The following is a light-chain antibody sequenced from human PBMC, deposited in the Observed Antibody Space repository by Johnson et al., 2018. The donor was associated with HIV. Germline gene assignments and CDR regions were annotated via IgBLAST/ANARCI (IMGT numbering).Light chain of an antibody. Sequence: SVLTQPPSVSAAPGQKVTISCSGSSSNIGNNYVSWYQQLPGTAPKLLIYDNNKRPSGIPDRFSGSKSGPSATLGLPGPQTGDEADYYCGTWDSSLRLFGTGTKVTVL. J-gene: IGLJ1*01. CDR1: SSNIGNNY. CDR2: DNN. CDR3: GTWDSSLRL. V-gene: IGLV1-51*01.